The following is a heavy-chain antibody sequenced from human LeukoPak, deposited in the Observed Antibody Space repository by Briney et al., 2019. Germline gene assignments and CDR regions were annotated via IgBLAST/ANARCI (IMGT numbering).Heavy chain of an antibody. Sequence: GGSLRLSCAASGFTFSSYAMHWVRQAPGKGLEWVAVISYDGSNKYYADSVKGRFTTSRDNSKNTLYLQMNSLRAEDTAVYYCARETGSGSSGHVLFDYWGQGTLVTVSS. CDR3: ARETGSGSSGHVLFDY. CDR2: ISYDGSNK. V-gene: IGHV3-30-3*01. CDR1: GFTFSSYA. J-gene: IGHJ4*02. D-gene: IGHD3-10*01.